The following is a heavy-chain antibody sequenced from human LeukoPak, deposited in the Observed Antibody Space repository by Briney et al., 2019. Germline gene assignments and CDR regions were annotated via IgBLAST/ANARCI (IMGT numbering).Heavy chain of an antibody. CDR2: IYYNERS. CDR3: ARSPQHFDRLLDGDSHYFFDS. CDR1: GDSISSYF. V-gene: IGHV4-59*12. J-gene: IGHJ4*02. Sequence: SETLSLTCTDSGDSISSYFWSWIRQPPGKGLEWIAYIYYNERSNYNPSLRSRVTISIDTSKNQFSLKLNSVTAADSAVYYCARSPQHFDRLLDGDSHYFFDSWGQGTLVTVSS. D-gene: IGHD3-9*01.